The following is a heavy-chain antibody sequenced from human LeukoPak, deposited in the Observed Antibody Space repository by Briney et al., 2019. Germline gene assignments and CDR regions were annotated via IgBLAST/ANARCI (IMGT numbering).Heavy chain of an antibody. J-gene: IGHJ4*02. CDR2: ISPDGNYI. D-gene: IGHD6-19*01. CDR1: GFTLSNFA. CDR3: VSQRDHRVAVAGSFDN. V-gene: IGHV3-23*01. Sequence: GGSLRLSCAASGFTLSNFAMSWVRQTPGTGLAWLSAISPDGNYIYYADSVKGRFTTSRDNSKNTLYLQMTSLRVEDTAVYFCVSQRDHRVAVAGSFDNWGQGTLTSVSP.